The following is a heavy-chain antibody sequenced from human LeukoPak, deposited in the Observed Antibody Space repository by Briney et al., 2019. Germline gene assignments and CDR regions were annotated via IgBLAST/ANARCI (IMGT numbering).Heavy chain of an antibody. CDR2: INAGNGNT. Sequence: ASVKVSCKASGYTFTSYAMHWVRQAPGQRLEWMEWINAGNGNTKYSQKFQGRVTITRDTSASTAYMELSSLRSEDTAVYYCARSHPIVGATDYWGQGTLVTVSS. D-gene: IGHD1-26*01. CDR3: ARSHPIVGATDY. CDR1: GYTFTSYA. V-gene: IGHV1-3*01. J-gene: IGHJ4*02.